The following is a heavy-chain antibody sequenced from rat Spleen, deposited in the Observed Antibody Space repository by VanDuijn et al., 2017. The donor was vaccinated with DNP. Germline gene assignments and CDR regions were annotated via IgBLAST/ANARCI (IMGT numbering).Heavy chain of an antibody. D-gene: IGHD1-5*01. Sequence: EVQLVESGGGLVQPGRSLKLSCAASGFTFRNYGMHWIRQAPTKGLEWVASIRPSGGSTYYRVSVTGRFTISRNNAKNTPYLQMDRLRSEDTATYYCATLGIGTKMDAWGQGTSVNVSS. CDR2: IRPSGGST. V-gene: IGHV5-19*01. CDR3: ATLGIGTKMDA. J-gene: IGHJ4*01. CDR1: GFTFRNYG.